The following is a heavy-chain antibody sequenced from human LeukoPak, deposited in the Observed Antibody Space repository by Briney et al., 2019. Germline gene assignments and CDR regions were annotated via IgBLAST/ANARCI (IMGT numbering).Heavy chain of an antibody. CDR3: ARRRRDDSSGYWVYYFDY. V-gene: IGHV1-18*01. CDR2: ISAYNGNT. J-gene: IGHJ4*02. CDR1: GYTFTSYG. D-gene: IGHD3-22*01. Sequence: GASVKVSCKASGYTFTSYGISWVRQAPGQGLEWMGWISAYNGNTNYAQKLQGRVTMTTDTSTSTAYMELSSLRSEDTAVYYCARRRRDDSSGYWVYYFDYWGQGTLVTVSS.